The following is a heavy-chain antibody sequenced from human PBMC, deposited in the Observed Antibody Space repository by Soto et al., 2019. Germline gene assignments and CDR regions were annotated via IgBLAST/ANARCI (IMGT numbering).Heavy chain of an antibody. CDR1: GFTFNSYG. Sequence: QVQLVESGGGVVQPGRSLRLSCAASGFTFNSYGMHWVRQGPGNGLEWVAFISYDSTKTYYADSVKGRFTISRDNSNSALYVQMNSLTGEDTAVYYCARTRSAWSDSPCYALGVWGQGTTVSVSS. CDR2: ISYDSTKT. D-gene: IGHD1-26*01. CDR3: ARTRSAWSDSPCYALGV. J-gene: IGHJ6*02. V-gene: IGHV3-30*03.